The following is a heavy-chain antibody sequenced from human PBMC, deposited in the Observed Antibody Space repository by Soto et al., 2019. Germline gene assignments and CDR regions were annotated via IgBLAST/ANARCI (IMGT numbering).Heavy chain of an antibody. CDR2: ISAYNGNT. D-gene: IGHD1-7*01. CDR1: GYTFTSYG. Sequence: QVQLVQSGAEVKKPGASVKVSCKASGYTFTSYGISWVRQAPGQGLEWMGWISAYNGNTNYAQKLQGRVTMTTDTHTTXAYMELRSLRSDDTAVYYCARGTGTTTYYYYGMDVWGQGTTVTVSS. J-gene: IGHJ6*02. CDR3: ARGTGTTTYYYYGMDV. V-gene: IGHV1-18*01.